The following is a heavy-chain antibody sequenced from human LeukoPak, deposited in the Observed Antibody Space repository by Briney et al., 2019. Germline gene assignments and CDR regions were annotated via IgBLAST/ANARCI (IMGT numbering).Heavy chain of an antibody. J-gene: IGHJ3*02. D-gene: IGHD7-27*01. CDR3: ARNWGSYAFDI. V-gene: IGHV4-59*08. Sequence: SETLSLTCTVSGDSITSANWSCSRRPPGKGLEWIADISYSVSSTYNPSLKSRVTISVDSSENQLSLTLRSVTAADTPVYYCARNWGSYAFDIWGQGAMVSVSS. CDR1: GDSITSAN. CDR2: ISYSVSS.